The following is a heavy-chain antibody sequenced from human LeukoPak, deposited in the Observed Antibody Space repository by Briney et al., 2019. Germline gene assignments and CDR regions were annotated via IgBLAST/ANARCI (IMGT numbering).Heavy chain of an antibody. V-gene: IGHV3-23*01. CDR3: AREVPGFDY. D-gene: IGHD2-2*01. J-gene: IGHJ4*02. CDR1: GFTFSSYA. Sequence: PGGSLRLSCAASGFTFSSYAMSWVRQAPGKGLDWVSAIGGSGDTTYYADSVKGRFTISRDNSKNTLYLQMNSLRAEDTAVYYCAREVPGFDYWGQGTLVTVSS. CDR2: IGGSGDTT.